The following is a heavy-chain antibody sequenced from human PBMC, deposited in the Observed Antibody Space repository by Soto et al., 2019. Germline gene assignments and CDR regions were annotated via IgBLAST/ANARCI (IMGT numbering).Heavy chain of an antibody. Sequence: QVQLVQSGAEVKRPGSSVRVSCKASGGTFNSYTISWVRQAPGQGPEWMGRIIPVLGVANDAQTFQGTVTITEDKSTSTVYMDLSSLRSEDTAVYYCARGGVAAAGTLGNWGQGTLVTVSS. D-gene: IGHD6-13*01. CDR3: ARGGVAAAGTLGN. J-gene: IGHJ4*02. CDR2: IIPVLGVA. CDR1: GGTFNSYT. V-gene: IGHV1-69*02.